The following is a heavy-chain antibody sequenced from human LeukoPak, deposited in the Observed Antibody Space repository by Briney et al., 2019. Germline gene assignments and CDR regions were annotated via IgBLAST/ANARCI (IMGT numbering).Heavy chain of an antibody. CDR3: ARDSGTCRGCAFDV. V-gene: IGHV3-21*01. Sequence: PGGSLRLSCAASGFTFSSYSMNWVRQAPGKGLEWVSSISSSSSYIYYADSVKGRFTISRDNAKNSLYLQMSSLRAEDTAVFYCARDSGTCRGCAFDVWGHGTMVTVSS. CDR1: GFTFSSYS. J-gene: IGHJ3*01. D-gene: IGHD6-25*01. CDR2: ISSSSSYI.